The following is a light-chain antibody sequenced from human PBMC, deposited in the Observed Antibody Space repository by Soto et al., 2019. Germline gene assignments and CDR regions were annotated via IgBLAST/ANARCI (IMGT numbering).Light chain of an antibody. J-gene: IGKJ4*01. CDR1: QSVSSSY. Sequence: EIVLTQSPGTLSLSPGERATLSCRASQSVSSSYLAWYQQKAGQPPRLLIYGASSMATGIPDRFSCRGSGTDFTLTINRLEPEDFAVYYCQQYGGSPPLTFGGGTKVEIK. CDR2: GAS. V-gene: IGKV3-20*01. CDR3: QQYGGSPPLT.